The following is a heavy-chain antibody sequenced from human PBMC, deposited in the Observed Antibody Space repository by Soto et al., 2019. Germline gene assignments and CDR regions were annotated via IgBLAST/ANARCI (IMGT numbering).Heavy chain of an antibody. D-gene: IGHD6-25*01. J-gene: IGHJ5*02. CDR1: GYTFSRYV. CDR2: ISPFNYNT. V-gene: IGHV1-18*01. CDR3: AMGGRRLGCFDP. Sequence: QVQLMQSRPEVKTPGASVKLSCKASGYTFSRYVITWVRQAPGQGLEWMGWISPFNYNTNYAQKFQGRVTMTTDTSRNTAYMELRSLRSDETAVYYCAMGGRRLGCFDPWGQGTLVTVSS.